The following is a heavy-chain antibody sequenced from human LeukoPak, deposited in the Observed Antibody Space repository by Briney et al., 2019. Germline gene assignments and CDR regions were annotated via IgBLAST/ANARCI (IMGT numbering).Heavy chain of an antibody. V-gene: IGHV1-69*05. D-gene: IGHD2/OR15-2a*01. Sequence: ASVKVSCKASGGTFSSYAISWVRQAPGQGLEWMGGIIPIFGTANYAQKFQGRVTITTDESTSTAYMELSSLRSEDTAVYYCARDGGNSTPGGYAFDIWGQGTMVTVSS. CDR1: GGTFSSYA. CDR3: ARDGGNSTPGGYAFDI. J-gene: IGHJ3*02. CDR2: IIPIFGTA.